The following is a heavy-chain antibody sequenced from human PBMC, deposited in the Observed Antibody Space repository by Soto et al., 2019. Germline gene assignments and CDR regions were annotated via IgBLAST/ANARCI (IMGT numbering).Heavy chain of an antibody. V-gene: IGHV4-61*08. D-gene: IGHD3-9*01. CDR1: GGSVSSAASH. CDR2: IYNNERT. Sequence: SETLSLTCTVSGGSVSSAASHWSWIRQPPERGLEWIGFIYNNERTSYNPSLKSRVTISLDTSRNQVSLNLNSVTAADTALYYCARGRHAYKTGYWGQGSLVTVS. J-gene: IGHJ4*02. CDR3: ARGRHAYKTGY.